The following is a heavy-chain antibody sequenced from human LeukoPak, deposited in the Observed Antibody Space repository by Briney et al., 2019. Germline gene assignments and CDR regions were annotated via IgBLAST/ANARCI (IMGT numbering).Heavy chain of an antibody. V-gene: IGHV4-34*01. D-gene: IGHD1-26*01. J-gene: IGHJ6*03. Sequence: PSETLSLTCAVYGGSFSSYYWSWIRQPPGKGLEWIGEINHSGSTNYNPSLKSRVTISVDTSKNQFSLKLSSVTAADTAVYYCARGWVGATMGLYYYYMDVWGKGTTVTISS. CDR2: INHSGST. CDR3: ARGWVGATMGLYYYYMDV. CDR1: GGSFSSYY.